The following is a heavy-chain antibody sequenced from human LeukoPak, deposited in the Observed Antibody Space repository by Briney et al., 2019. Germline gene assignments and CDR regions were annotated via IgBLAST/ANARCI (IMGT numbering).Heavy chain of an antibody. D-gene: IGHD6-19*01. Sequence: SGGSLRLSCAASGFTFSSYAMSRVRQAPGKGLEWVSAISGSGGSTYYADSVKGRFTISRDNSKNTLYLQMNSLRAEDTAVYYCAKHSSGWYSFDYWGQGTLVTVSS. CDR2: ISGSGGST. J-gene: IGHJ4*02. V-gene: IGHV3-23*01. CDR3: AKHSSGWYSFDY. CDR1: GFTFSSYA.